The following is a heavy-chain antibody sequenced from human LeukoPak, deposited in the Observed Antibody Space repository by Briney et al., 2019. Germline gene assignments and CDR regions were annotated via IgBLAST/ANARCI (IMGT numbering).Heavy chain of an antibody. CDR1: GGSISSSSYY. Sequence: SSETLSLTRTVSGGSISSSSYYWGWIRQPPGKGLEWIGSIYQSGSTYYNSSLKSRVTVSADTSKNQFSLRLTSVTAADTAVYYCASDRRGLSFCFWGQGTLVTVSS. V-gene: IGHV4-39*01. CDR3: ASDRRGLSFCF. D-gene: IGHD3-22*01. J-gene: IGHJ4*02. CDR2: IYQSGST.